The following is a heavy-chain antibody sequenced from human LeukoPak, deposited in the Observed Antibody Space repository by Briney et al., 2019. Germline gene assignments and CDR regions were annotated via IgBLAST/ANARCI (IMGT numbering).Heavy chain of an antibody. CDR3: ASRPSETGGGY. V-gene: IGHV3-21*01. D-gene: IGHD3-16*01. CDR2: ISSGSGYI. J-gene: IGHJ4*02. Sequence: GGSLRLSCAASGFTFSNYTMNWVRQAPGRGLEWVSCISSGSGYIYYADSLKGRFTISRDNAKNSLYLQMNSLRAEDTAVYYCASRPSETGGGYWGQGTLVTVSS. CDR1: GFTFSNYT.